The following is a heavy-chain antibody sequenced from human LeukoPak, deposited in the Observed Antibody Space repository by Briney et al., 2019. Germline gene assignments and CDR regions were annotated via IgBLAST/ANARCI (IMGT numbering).Heavy chain of an antibody. CDR3: GSDWQFDY. Sequence: LGGSLRLSCAASGFSFSSYGMHWVRQAPGKGLEWVAFIRYDGSNKYYADSVKGRFTISRDNSKNTLYLQMNSLRAEDTAVYYCGSDWQFDYWGQGTLVTVSS. CDR1: GFSFSSYG. J-gene: IGHJ4*02. D-gene: IGHD2-21*02. CDR2: IRYDGSNK. V-gene: IGHV3-30*02.